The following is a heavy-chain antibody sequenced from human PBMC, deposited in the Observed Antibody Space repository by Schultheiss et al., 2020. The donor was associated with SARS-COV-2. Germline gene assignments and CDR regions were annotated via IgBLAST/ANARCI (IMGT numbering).Heavy chain of an antibody. J-gene: IGHJ5*02. V-gene: IGHV6-1*01. CDR1: GDRVSSNSAA. Sequence: SETLSLTCVISGDRVSSNSAAWNWIRQSPSRGLEWLGRTYYRSKWYNDYAISVKSRITINPDTSKNQFSLQLNSVTPEDTAVYYCARGISSIAVAGTYWFDPWGQGILVTVSS. CDR2: TYYRSKWYN. D-gene: IGHD6-19*01. CDR3: ARGISSIAVAGTYWFDP.